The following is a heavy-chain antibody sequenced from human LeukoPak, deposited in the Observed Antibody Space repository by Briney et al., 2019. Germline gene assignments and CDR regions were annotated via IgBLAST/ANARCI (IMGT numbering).Heavy chain of an antibody. CDR1: GGSFSGYY. V-gene: IGHV4-34*01. J-gene: IGHJ6*02. D-gene: IGHD1-26*01. Sequence: SETLSLTCAVYGGSFSGYYWSWIRQPPGKGLEWIGEINHSGSTNYNPSLKSRVTISVDTSKNQFSLKLSSVTAADTAVYYCASTPLGFSGSYYGPYYYYGMDVWGQGTTVTVSS. CDR3: ASTPLGFSGSYYGPYYYYGMDV. CDR2: INHSGST.